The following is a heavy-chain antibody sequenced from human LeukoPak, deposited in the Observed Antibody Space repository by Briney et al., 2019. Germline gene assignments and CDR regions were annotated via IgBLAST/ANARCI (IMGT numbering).Heavy chain of an antibody. V-gene: IGHV3-30*03. Sequence: GGSLRLSCAASGFTFSSYGMHWVRQAPGKGLEWVAVISYDGSNKYYADSVRGRFTISRDNSKNTVYMQMSSLRAEDTALYYCARDPPSGYCSGASCYVFHIWGQGTMVTVSS. CDR3: ARDPPSGYCSGASCYVFHI. J-gene: IGHJ3*02. CDR1: GFTFSSYG. CDR2: ISYDGSNK. D-gene: IGHD2-15*01.